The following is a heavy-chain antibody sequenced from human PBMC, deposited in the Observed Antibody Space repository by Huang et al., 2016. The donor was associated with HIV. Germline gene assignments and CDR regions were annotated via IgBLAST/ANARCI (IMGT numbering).Heavy chain of an antibody. CDR1: GGSFSGYY. V-gene: IGHV4-34*01. Sequence: QVQLHQWGAGLLKPSETLSLTCAVYGGSFSGYYWSWIRQPPGKGLEWLGEITHSGSTNSNPSRKSRVTISEETSKNQFSLKLSSVTAADTAVYYCARAPHYGSGSYYYWGQGTLVTVSS. CDR2: ITHSGST. J-gene: IGHJ4*02. D-gene: IGHD3-10*01. CDR3: ARAPHYGSGSYYY.